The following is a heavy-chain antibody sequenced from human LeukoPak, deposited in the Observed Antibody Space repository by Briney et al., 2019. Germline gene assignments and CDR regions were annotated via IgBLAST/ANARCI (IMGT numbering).Heavy chain of an antibody. CDR2: ISGSGGST. V-gene: IGHV3-23*01. CDR1: GFTFSSYA. CDR3: ARATGYYGSGSSDLDY. J-gene: IGHJ4*02. D-gene: IGHD3-10*01. Sequence: GGSLRLSCPASGFTFSSYAMSWVRQAPGNGLEWVSAISGSGGSTYYADSVKGRFTISRDNSKNTLYLQMNSLRAEDTAVYYCARATGYYGSGSSDLDYWGQGTLVTVSS.